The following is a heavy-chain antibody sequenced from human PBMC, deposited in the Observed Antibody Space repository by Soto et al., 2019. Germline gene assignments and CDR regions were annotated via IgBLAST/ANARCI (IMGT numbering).Heavy chain of an antibody. CDR2: ISSSSSYI. Sequence: PGGSLRLSCAASGFTFSSYSMNWVRQAPGKGLEWVSSISSSSSYIYYADSVKGRFTISRDNAKNSLYLQMNSLRAEDTAVYYCARDTNYYDSSGSLDYWGQGPLVTVYS. CDR1: GFTFSSYS. J-gene: IGHJ4*02. CDR3: ARDTNYYDSSGSLDY. D-gene: IGHD3-22*01. V-gene: IGHV3-21*01.